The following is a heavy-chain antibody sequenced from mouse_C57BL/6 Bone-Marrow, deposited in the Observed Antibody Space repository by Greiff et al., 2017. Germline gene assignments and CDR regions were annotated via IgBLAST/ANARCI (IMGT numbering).Heavy chain of an antibody. CDR1: GYTFTSYW. V-gene: IGHV1-59*01. D-gene: IGHD1-1*01. CDR3: ARSEFITTVVDAMDY. CDR2: IDPSDSYT. J-gene: IGHJ4*01. Sequence: VQLQQPGAELVRPGTSVKLSCKASGYTFTSYWMHWVKQRPGQGLEWIGVIDPSDSYTNYNQKFKGKATLTVATSSSTAYMQLSSLTSEDSAVYYCARSEFITTVVDAMDYWGQGTSVTVSS.